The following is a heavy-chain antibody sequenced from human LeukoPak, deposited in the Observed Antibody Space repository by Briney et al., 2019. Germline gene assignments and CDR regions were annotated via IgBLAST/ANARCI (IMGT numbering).Heavy chain of an antibody. J-gene: IGHJ4*02. CDR3: TRDRSRAEDD. V-gene: IGHV3-7*01. CDR2: INQGGSDK. CDR1: GFTLRVHS. Sequence: GRSLRLSSAASGFTLRVHSMSWVRHAPGKGLEWVDNINQGGSDKYYVDSVKGRFTISRDNANNLLYLQMNSLGGEDTAVYYCTRDRSRAEDDWGQGTLVTVS. D-gene: IGHD1-14*01.